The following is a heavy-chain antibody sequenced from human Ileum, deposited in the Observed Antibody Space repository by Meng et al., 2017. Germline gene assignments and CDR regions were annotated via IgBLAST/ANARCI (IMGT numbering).Heavy chain of an antibody. J-gene: IGHJ4*02. CDR1: GTW. CDR3: ATSNDRDVYYLGY. V-gene: IGHV4-4*02. D-gene: IGHD3-22*01. CDR2: IFQSGRT. Sequence: VHLAGSGPGLVKPSGTHFLTSAGSGTWWGWVRQPPGKGLEWIGEIFQSGRTNYNPSLKSRVTISIDKSKSQISLQLSAVTAADTAVYSCATSNDRDVYYLGYWGQGTLVTVSS.